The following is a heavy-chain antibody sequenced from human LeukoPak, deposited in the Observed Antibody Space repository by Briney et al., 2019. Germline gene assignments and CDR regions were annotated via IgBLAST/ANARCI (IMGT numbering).Heavy chain of an antibody. J-gene: IGHJ1*01. CDR1: GYSFTSYW. D-gene: IGHD6-13*01. Sequence: GESLKISCEGSGYSFTSYWIGWVRQMPGKGLEWMGIIYPGDSDTRYSPSFQGQVTISADKSISTAYLQWSSLKASDTAMYYCARLRYSSSWYSDFQHWGQGTLVTVSS. CDR3: ARLRYSSSWYSDFQH. V-gene: IGHV5-51*01. CDR2: IYPGDSDT.